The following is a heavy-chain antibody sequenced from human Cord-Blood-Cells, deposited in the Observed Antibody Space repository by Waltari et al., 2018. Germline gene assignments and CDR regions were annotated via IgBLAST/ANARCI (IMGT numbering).Heavy chain of an antibody. CDR1: GGSISSSSYY. Sequence: QLQLQESGPGLVKPSETLSLTCTVSGGSISSSSYYWDWIRQPPGKGLEWIGSIYYSGSTYYNPSLKSRVTISIDTSKNQFSLKLSSVTAADTAVYYCARYNWDYYYYYMDVWGKGTTVTVSS. D-gene: IGHD1-20*01. J-gene: IGHJ6*03. V-gene: IGHV4-39*01. CDR2: IYYSGST. CDR3: ARYNWDYYYYYMDV.